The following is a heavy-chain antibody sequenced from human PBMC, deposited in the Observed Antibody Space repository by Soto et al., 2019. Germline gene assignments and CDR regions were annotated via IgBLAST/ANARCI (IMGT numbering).Heavy chain of an antibody. CDR1: GGSISSYY. CDR2: IYYSGST. V-gene: IGHV4-59*01. Sequence: SETLSLTCTVSGGSISSYYWSWIRQPPGKGLEWIGYIYYSGSTNYNPSLKSRVTISVDTSKNQFSLRLSSVTAADTAVYYCARDTSFMGMDVWGQGTTVTVSS. CDR3: ARDTSFMGMDV. D-gene: IGHD1-26*01. J-gene: IGHJ6*02.